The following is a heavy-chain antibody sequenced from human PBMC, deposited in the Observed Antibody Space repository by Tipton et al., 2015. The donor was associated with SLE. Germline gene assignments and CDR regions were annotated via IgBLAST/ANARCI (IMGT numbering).Heavy chain of an antibody. D-gene: IGHD2-8*01. Sequence: SLRLSCAASGFTFSSYEMNWVRQAPGKGLEWVSYISYSGSTIYYADSVKGRFTISRDNAKNSLYLQMNSLRDEDTAVYYCARATPASMRIQSSPFDYWGQGTRVTVSS. V-gene: IGHV3-48*03. CDR2: ISYSGSTI. CDR1: GFTFSSYE. CDR3: ARATPASMRIQSSPFDY. J-gene: IGHJ4*02.